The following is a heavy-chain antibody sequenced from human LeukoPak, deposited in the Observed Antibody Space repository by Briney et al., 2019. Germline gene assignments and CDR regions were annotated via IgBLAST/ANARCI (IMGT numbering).Heavy chain of an antibody. CDR3: ARGLQNYGDAQGPFDYYHYMDV. J-gene: IGHJ6*03. D-gene: IGHD4-17*01. CDR1: GGSISSYY. CDR2: IYYSGST. V-gene: IGHV4-59*01. Sequence: PSETLSLTCTVSGGSISSYYWSWIRQPPGKGLEWIGYIYYSGSTNYNPSLKSRVTISVDTSKNQFSLKLSSVTAADTAVYYCARGLQNYGDAQGPFDYYHYMDVWGKGTTVTVSS.